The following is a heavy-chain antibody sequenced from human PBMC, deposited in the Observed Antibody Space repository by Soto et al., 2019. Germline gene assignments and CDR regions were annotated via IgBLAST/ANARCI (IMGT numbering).Heavy chain of an antibody. J-gene: IGHJ4*02. CDR2: ISAVSTYI. V-gene: IGHV3-21*01. D-gene: IGHD2-15*01. CDR3: ARDLQTGYY. Sequence: PGGSLRLSCVASGFNFGSYGMYWVRQAPGKRLEWASSISAVSTYIYYGDSVKGRFTISRGNAKNSMYLQMNSLRDEDTAVYYCARDLQTGYYWGQGTLVTVSS. CDR1: GFNFGSYG.